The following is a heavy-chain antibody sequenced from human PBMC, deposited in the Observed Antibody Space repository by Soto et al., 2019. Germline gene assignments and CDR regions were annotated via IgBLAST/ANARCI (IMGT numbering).Heavy chain of an antibody. CDR3: ARLYYYDSSGYFHNWFDP. D-gene: IGHD3-22*01. V-gene: IGHV5-51*01. Sequence: ESLKISFKGSGYSFTSYWIGWVRQMPGKGLEWMGIIYPGDSDTRYSPSFQGQVTISADKSISTAYLQWSSLKASDTAMYYCARLYYYDSSGYFHNWFDPWGQGTLVTVSS. CDR1: GYSFTSYW. J-gene: IGHJ5*02. CDR2: IYPGDSDT.